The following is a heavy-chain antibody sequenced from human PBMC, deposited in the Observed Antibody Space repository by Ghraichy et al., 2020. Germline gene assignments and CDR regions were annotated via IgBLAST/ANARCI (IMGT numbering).Heavy chain of an antibody. Sequence: GESLNISCAASGFTFSSYGMHWVRQAPGKGLEWVAVIWYDGSNKYYADSVKGRFTISRDNSKNTLYLQMNSLRAEDTAVYYCARDGLRHDSSEQDAFDIWGQGTMVTVSS. CDR1: GFTFSSYG. CDR3: ARDGLRHDSSEQDAFDI. D-gene: IGHD3-22*01. J-gene: IGHJ3*02. CDR2: IWYDGSNK. V-gene: IGHV3-33*01.